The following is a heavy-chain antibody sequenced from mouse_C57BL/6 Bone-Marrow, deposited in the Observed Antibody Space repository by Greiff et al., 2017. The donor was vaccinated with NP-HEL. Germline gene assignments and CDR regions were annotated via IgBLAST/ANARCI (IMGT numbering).Heavy chain of an antibody. Sequence: VQLVESGAELVMPGASVKLSCKASGYTFTSYWMHWVKQRPGQGLEWIGEIDPSDSYTNYNQKFKGKSTLTVDKSSSTAYMQLSSLTSEDSAVYYCARADYSNYGDAYWGQGTLVTVSA. CDR3: ARADYSNYGDAY. J-gene: IGHJ3*01. V-gene: IGHV1-69*01. CDR1: GYTFTSYW. D-gene: IGHD2-5*01. CDR2: IDPSDSYT.